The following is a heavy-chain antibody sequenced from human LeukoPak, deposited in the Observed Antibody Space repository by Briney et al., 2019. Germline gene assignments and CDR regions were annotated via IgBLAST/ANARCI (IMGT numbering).Heavy chain of an antibody. Sequence: SETLSLTCRVSGVSISSGSNYWGWIRQPPGKTLEWIGSIHSSGSTYYNSSLKSRVIILIDTAKNHFSLNLSSVTAADTAVYYCARSDGYGLVGIWGQGTMVTVSS. J-gene: IGHJ3*02. CDR2: IHSSGST. V-gene: IGHV4-39*07. CDR1: GVSISSGSNY. CDR3: ARSDGYGLVGI. D-gene: IGHD3-10*01.